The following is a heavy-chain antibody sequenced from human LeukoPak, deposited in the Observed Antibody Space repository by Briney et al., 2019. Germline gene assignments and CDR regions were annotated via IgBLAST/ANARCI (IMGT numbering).Heavy chain of an antibody. V-gene: IGHV3-21*01. CDR1: GFTFSSYS. CDR2: ISSSSSYI. Sequence: GGSLRLSCAASGFTFSSYSMNWVRQAPGKGLEWVSSISSSSSYIYYADSVKGRFTISRDNAKNSLYLQMNSLRAEDTAVYYCARGSAAGTGDYWGQGTLVTVSS. J-gene: IGHJ4*02. CDR3: ARGSAAGTGDY. D-gene: IGHD6-13*01.